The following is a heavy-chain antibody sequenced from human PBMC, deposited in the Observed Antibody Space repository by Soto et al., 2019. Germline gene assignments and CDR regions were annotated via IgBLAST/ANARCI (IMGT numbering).Heavy chain of an antibody. CDR2: INPNSGGT. D-gene: IGHD2-2*01. CDR3: ARATQLLYGMDV. CDR1: GYTFTGYY. V-gene: IGHV1-2*04. Sequence: ASVKVSCKASGYTFTGYYMHWVRQAPGQGLEWMGWINPNSGGTNYAQKFQGWVTMTRDTSISTAYMELSRLRSDDTAVYYCARATQLLYGMDVWGQGTRVTVSS. J-gene: IGHJ6*02.